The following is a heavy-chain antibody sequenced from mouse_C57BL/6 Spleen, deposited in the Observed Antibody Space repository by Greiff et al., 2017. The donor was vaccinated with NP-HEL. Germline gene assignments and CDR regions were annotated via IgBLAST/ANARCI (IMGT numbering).Heavy chain of an antibody. V-gene: IGHV1-81*01. CDR2: IYPRSGNT. CDR1: GYTFTSYG. CDR3: ARMDDWFAY. Sequence: QVQLQHSGAELARPGASVKLSCKASGYTFTSYGISWVKQRTGQGLEWIGEIYPRSGNTYYNEKFKGKATLTADKSSSTAYMELRSLTSEDSAVYFCARMDDWFAYWGQGTLVTVSA. J-gene: IGHJ3*01.